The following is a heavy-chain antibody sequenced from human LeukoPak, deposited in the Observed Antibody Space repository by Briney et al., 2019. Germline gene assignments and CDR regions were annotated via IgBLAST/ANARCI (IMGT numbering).Heavy chain of an antibody. Sequence: SETLSPTCTVSGGSISSYYWSWIRQSPGKGLEWIGNIYNSGSTNYNPSLKSRVTISVDSSKKQFSLKLISVTAADAAVYYCARQGGYASPFDYWGQGTLVTVSS. J-gene: IGHJ4*02. CDR1: GGSISSYY. V-gene: IGHV4-59*08. CDR2: IYNSGST. D-gene: IGHD5-12*01. CDR3: ARQGGYASPFDY.